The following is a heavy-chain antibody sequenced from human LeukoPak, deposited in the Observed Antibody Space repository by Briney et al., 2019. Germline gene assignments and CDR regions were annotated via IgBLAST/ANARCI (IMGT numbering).Heavy chain of an antibody. CDR1: GFTFSSYA. Sequence: GGSLRLSCAASGFTFSSYAMSWVRQAPGKGLEWVSGFTDSIGRTSYADSVKGRFTISRDNSKNTLYLQMNSLRAEDTAVYYCAKTFGSSWYGLFDYWGQGTLVTVSS. CDR3: AKTFGSSWYGLFDY. J-gene: IGHJ4*02. V-gene: IGHV3-23*01. CDR2: FTDSIGRT. D-gene: IGHD6-13*01.